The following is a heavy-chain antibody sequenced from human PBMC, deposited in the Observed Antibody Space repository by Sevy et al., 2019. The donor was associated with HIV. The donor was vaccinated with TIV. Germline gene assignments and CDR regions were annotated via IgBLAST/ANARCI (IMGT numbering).Heavy chain of an antibody. CDR2: VSYGGST. V-gene: IGHV4-39*01. Sequence: SETLSLTCTVSGGSIGSNSFYWGWIRQPPGKELEWIGTVSYGGSTYYNPSLRSRVTISVDASKKQFSLKLSSVTAAETAVYYCARQKVPSAYYYDTSGRQGKADFDSWGQGTLVTVSS. CDR1: GGSIGSNSFY. J-gene: IGHJ4*02. D-gene: IGHD3-22*01. CDR3: ARQKVPSAYYYDTSGRQGKADFDS.